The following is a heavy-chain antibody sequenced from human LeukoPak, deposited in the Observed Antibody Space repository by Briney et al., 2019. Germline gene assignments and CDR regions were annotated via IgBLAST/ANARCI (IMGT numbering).Heavy chain of an antibody. CDR3: AKVHIVPTEYCSSTSCPFDY. V-gene: IGHV3-30-3*01. Sequence: GGSLRLSCAASGFTFSSYAMHWVRQAPGKGLEWVAVISYDGSNKYYADSVKGRFTISRDNSKNTLYLQMNSLRAEDTAVYYCAKVHIVPTEYCSSTSCPFDYWGQGTLVTGS. CDR1: GFTFSSYA. D-gene: IGHD2-2*01. J-gene: IGHJ4*02. CDR2: ISYDGSNK.